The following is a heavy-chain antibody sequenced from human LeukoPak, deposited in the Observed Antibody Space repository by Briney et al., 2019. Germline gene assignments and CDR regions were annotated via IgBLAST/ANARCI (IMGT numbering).Heavy chain of an antibody. J-gene: IGHJ5*02. D-gene: IGHD3-16*01. CDR2: INPNSGGT. Sequence: ASVKVSCKASGYTFTGYYVYWVRQAPGQGLEWMGWINPNSGGTNYAQKFQGRVTLTGDTSISTAYMELSRLRSDDTAVYYCARGGRHYDYVWGSSFDPWGQGTLVTVSS. CDR1: GYTFTGYY. CDR3: ARGGRHYDYVWGSSFDP. V-gene: IGHV1-2*02.